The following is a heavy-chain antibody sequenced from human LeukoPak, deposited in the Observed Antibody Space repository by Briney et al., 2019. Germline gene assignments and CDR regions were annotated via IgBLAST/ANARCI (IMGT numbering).Heavy chain of an antibody. CDR3: ARGNRYSYGYGFDY. CDR1: GFTFSSYG. J-gene: IGHJ4*02. D-gene: IGHD5-18*01. V-gene: IGHV3-30*03. Sequence: GGSLRLSCAASGFTFSSYGMHWVRQAPGKGLEWVAVISYGGSNKYYADSVKGRFTISRDNAKNSLYLQMNSLRAEDTAVYYCARGNRYSYGYGFDYWGQGTLVTVSS. CDR2: ISYGGSNK.